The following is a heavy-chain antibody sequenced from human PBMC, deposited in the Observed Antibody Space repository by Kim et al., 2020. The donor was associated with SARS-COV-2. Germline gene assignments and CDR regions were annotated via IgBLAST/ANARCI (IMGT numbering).Heavy chain of an antibody. J-gene: IGHJ4*02. V-gene: IGHV1-69*01. CDR2: A. CDR3: ARGWELLPPDY. Sequence: ANYAQKLQGRVTITADESTSTAYMELSSLRSEDTAVYYCARGWELLPPDYWGQGTLVTVSS. D-gene: IGHD1-26*01.